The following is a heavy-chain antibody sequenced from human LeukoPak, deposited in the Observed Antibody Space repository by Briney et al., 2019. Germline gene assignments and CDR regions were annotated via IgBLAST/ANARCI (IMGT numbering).Heavy chain of an antibody. CDR2: INPSAGST. J-gene: IGHJ4*02. CDR3: AIWAGEANNNLWSGPFDH. CDR1: GHTFTSKF. D-gene: IGHD3-3*01. Sequence: ASVKVSCKASGHTFTSKFIHWVRQAPGQGLEWMGIINPSAGSTNFPQKFQGRVTMTRDTSTSTVYMELSNLRSEDTAVYYCAIWAGEANNNLWSGPFDHWGQGTLVTVSS. V-gene: IGHV1-46*01.